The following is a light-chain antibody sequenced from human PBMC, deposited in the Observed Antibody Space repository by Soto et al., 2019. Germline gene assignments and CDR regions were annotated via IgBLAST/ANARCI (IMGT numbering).Light chain of an antibody. J-gene: IGLJ1*01. V-gene: IGLV2-14*01. CDR3: SSHTSSRTDV. Sequence: QSALTQPASVSGSPGQSITISCTGTSSDVGGYNHVSWYQQHPGKVPKLMIYDVSNRPSGVSNRFSGSKSGNTASLTISGLQAEDEADYYCSSHTSSRTDVFGTGTKLTVL. CDR2: DVS. CDR1: SSDVGGYNH.